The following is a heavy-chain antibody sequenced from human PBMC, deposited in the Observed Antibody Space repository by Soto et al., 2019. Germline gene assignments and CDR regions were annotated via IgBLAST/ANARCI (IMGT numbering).Heavy chain of an antibody. CDR2: VSKSDYT. D-gene: IGHD6-19*01. CDR3: TREDSIIIPAVADF. V-gene: IGHV3-21*01. Sequence: GGSLRLSCAVSGFTFTNYGINWVRQAPGKGLEWVSSVSKSDYTYYSDSVKGRFTISRDNAKNSVSLQMNNLRAEDTAVYYCTREDSIIIPAVADFWGQGTLVTVS. J-gene: IGHJ4*02. CDR1: GFTFTNYG.